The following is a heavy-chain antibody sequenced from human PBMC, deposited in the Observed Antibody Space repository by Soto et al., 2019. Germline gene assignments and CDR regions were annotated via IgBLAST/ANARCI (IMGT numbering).Heavy chain of an antibody. V-gene: IGHV1-69*01. D-gene: IGHD3-16*02. CDR1: GGTFSSYA. CDR2: IIPIFGTA. J-gene: IGHJ5*02. Sequence: QVQLVQSGAEVKKPGSSVKVSCKASGGTFSSYAISWVRQAPGQGLEWMGGIIPIFGTANYAQKFQGRVTITADESTSTDDMELSSLRSEDTAVYYCARGPFYYDYVWGSYRHNWFDPWCQGTLVTVSS. CDR3: ARGPFYYDYVWGSYRHNWFDP.